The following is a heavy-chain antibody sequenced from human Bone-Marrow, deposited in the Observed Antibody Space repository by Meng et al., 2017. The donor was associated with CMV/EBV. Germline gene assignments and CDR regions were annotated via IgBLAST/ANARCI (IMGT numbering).Heavy chain of an antibody. CDR1: GYSISSDYY. D-gene: IGHD2-2*01. J-gene: IGHJ6*02. CDR3: ARMCSTSSNYYYGMDV. Sequence: SETLSLTCTVSGYSISSDYYWAWIRQPPGKGLEWIGSIYQTGGNYYNPSLKSRVTVSVDRSKNQFSLKLSSVTAADTAVYYCARMCSTSSNYYYGMDVWGQGTTVTVSS. CDR2: IYQTGGN. V-gene: IGHV4-38-2*02.